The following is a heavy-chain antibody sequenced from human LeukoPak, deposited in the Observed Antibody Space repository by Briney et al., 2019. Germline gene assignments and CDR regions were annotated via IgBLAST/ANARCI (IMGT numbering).Heavy chain of an antibody. V-gene: IGHV4-39*01. CDR3: ARRGIAAAGPQAEYFQH. D-gene: IGHD6-13*01. Sequence: SETLSPTCTVSGGSISSRSYYWGWLRQPPGKGLEWIGSIYYGGSTYYNPSLKSRVTISVDTSKNQFSLRLSSATAADTAVYYCARRGIAAAGPQAEYFQHWGQGTLVTVSS. J-gene: IGHJ1*01. CDR1: GGSISSRSYY. CDR2: IYYGGST.